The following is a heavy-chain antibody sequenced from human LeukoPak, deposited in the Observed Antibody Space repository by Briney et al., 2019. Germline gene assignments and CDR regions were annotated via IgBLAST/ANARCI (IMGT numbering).Heavy chain of an antibody. D-gene: IGHD3-22*01. CDR2: IYYSGST. V-gene: IGHV4-30-4*08. J-gene: IGHJ4*02. CDR3: ARGGSSGYYAAFDY. Sequence: SETLSLTCTVSGGSISSGDYYWSWIRQPPGKGLEWIGYIYYSGSTYYNPSLKSRVTISVDTSKNQFSLKLSSVTAADTAVYYCARGGSSGYYAAFDYWGQGTLVTVSS. CDR1: GGSISSGDYY.